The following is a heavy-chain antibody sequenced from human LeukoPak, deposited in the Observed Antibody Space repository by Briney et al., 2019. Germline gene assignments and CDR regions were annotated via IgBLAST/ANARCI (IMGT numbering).Heavy chain of an antibody. CDR3: AKDVSENYNSWGSYRSDY. J-gene: IGHJ4*02. Sequence: GGSLRLSCAASGFTLSNYAMSWVRQAPGKGLEWVSSITGSGRGTYYADSVKGRFTVSRDNSKNTLYLQMNSLTVEDTGVYYCAKDVSENYNSWGSYRSDYWGQGTQVTVSS. V-gene: IGHV3-23*01. CDR2: ITGSGRGT. CDR1: GFTLSNYA. D-gene: IGHD3-16*02.